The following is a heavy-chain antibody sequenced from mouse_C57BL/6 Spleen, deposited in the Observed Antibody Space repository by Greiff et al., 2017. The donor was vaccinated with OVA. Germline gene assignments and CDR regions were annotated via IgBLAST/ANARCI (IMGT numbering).Heavy chain of an antibody. J-gene: IGHJ1*03. CDR1: GYTFTSYT. CDR3: AREEADGYYWYFDV. CDR2: INPSSGYT. Sequence: QVQLQQSGADLARPGASVKMSCKASGYTFTSYTMHWVQQRPGQGLEWIGYINPSSGYTKYNQKFKDKATLTADKSSSTAYMQLSSLTSEDSAVYYCAREEADGYYWYFDVWGTGTTVTVSS. D-gene: IGHD2-3*01. V-gene: IGHV1-4*01.